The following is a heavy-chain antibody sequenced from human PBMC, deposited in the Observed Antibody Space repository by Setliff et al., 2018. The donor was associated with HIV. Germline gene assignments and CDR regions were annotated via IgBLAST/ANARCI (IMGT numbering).Heavy chain of an antibody. CDR1: GFTFRNYR. V-gene: IGHV3-74*03. D-gene: IGHD2-2*01. CDR2: INSDASGM. J-gene: IGHJ4*02. Sequence: LRLSCAASGFTFRNYRMHWVRQPPGKGLVWVSRINSDASGMTFAEFVKGRFTISRDNGKNMVYLQMNSLRAEDTAVYYCARQSITSRDFDSWGQGTLVTVSS. CDR3: ARQSITSRDFDS.